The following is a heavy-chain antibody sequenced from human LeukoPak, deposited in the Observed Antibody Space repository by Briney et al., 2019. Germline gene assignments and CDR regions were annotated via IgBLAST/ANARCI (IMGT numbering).Heavy chain of an antibody. CDR1: GLTFSSYG. CDR3: AKERGYGDYYFDY. V-gene: IGHV3-30*18. CDR2: ISYDGSNK. D-gene: IGHD4-17*01. J-gene: IGHJ4*02. Sequence: GGSLRLSCAASGLTFSSYGMHWVRQAPGKRLEWVAVISYDGSNKYYADSVKGRFTISRDNSKNTLYLQMNSLRAEDTAVYYCAKERGYGDYYFDYWGQGTLVTVSS.